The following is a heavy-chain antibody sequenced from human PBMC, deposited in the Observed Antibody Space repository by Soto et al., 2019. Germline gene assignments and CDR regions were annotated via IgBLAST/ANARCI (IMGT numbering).Heavy chain of an antibody. CDR2: IYYSGST. D-gene: IGHD3-10*01. CDR1: GGSISSSSYY. Sequence: PSETLSLTCTVSGGSISSSSYYWGWIRQPPGKGLEWIGSIYYSGSTYYNPSLKSRVTISVDTSKNQFSLKLSSVTAADTAVYYCARHSRGPRLPPHAYWGQGTLVTVSS. J-gene: IGHJ4*02. CDR3: ARHSRGPRLPPHAY. V-gene: IGHV4-39*01.